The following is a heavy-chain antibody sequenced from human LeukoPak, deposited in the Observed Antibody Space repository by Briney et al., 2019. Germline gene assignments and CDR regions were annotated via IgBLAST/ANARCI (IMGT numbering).Heavy chain of an antibody. CDR2: INWNGGST. CDR1: GFTFDDYG. CDR3: ARDPYDSSWGLCYFDY. D-gene: IGHD3-22*01. J-gene: IGHJ4*02. V-gene: IGHV3-20*04. Sequence: GGSLRLSCAASGFTFDDYGMSWVHQAPGKGLEWVSGINWNGGSTGYADSVKGRFTISRDNAKNSQYLQMNSLRAEDTAVYYCARDPYDSSWGLCYFDYWGQGNLVTVSS.